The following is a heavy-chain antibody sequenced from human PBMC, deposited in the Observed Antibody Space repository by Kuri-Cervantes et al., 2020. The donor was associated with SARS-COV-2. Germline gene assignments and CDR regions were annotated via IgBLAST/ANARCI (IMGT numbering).Heavy chain of an antibody. V-gene: IGHV1-2*02. CDR3: ARDVNVVVVTADRAFFEH. J-gene: IGHJ1*01. CDR1: GYTFTGYY. D-gene: IGHD2-21*02. CDR2: INPKSGGT. Sequence: GESLKISCKASGYTFTGYYIHWVRQAPGQGLEWMGWINPKSGGTDYAQKFQGRVTMIRDTSISTAYLELSRLNSDDTAVYYCARDVNVVVVTADRAFFEHWGQGTLVTVSS.